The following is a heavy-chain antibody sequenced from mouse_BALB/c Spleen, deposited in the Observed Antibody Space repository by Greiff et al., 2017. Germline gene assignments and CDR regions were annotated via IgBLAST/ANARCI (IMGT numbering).Heavy chain of an antibody. CDR2: ISSGSSTI. CDR1: GFTFSSFG. Sequence: EVMLVESGGGLVKPGGSLKLSCAASGFTFSSFGMHWVRQAPEKGLEWVAYISSGSSTIYYADTVKGRFTISRDNPKNTLFLQMTSLRSEDTAMYYCARTESMDYWGQGTSVTVSS. J-gene: IGHJ4*01. CDR3: ARTESMDY. V-gene: IGHV5-17*02.